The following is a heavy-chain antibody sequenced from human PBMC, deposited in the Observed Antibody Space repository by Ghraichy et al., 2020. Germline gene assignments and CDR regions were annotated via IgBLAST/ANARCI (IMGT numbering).Heavy chain of an antibody. V-gene: IGHV4-59*08. Sequence: ETLSLTCTVSGGSISSYYWSWIRQFPGKGLEWIGYIHYSGGTKYNPSLKSRVTISVDTSKNQFSLKLSSVTAADMALYYCARLMKSGWSLLAFDIWGQGTMVTVSS. D-gene: IGHD6-19*01. CDR2: IHYSGGT. CDR1: GGSISSYY. CDR3: ARLMKSGWSLLAFDI. J-gene: IGHJ3*02.